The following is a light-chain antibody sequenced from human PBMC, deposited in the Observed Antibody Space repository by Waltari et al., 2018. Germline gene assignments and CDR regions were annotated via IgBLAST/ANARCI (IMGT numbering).Light chain of an antibody. V-gene: IGKV3-11*01. CDR1: QSVSSY. CDR3: QQRSSWLT. Sequence: EIVLTQSPATLSLSPVEIATLSCRASQSVSSYLAWYQQKPGQAPRLLIYDASNRATGIPARFSGSGSGTDFTLTISSLEPEDFAVYYCQQRSSWLTFGGGTKVEIK. J-gene: IGKJ4*01. CDR2: DAS.